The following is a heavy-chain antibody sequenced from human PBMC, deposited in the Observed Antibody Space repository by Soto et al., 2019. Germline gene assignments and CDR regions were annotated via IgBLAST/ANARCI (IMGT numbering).Heavy chain of an antibody. CDR2: ISGSGANT. CDR1: GFTFSSYA. Sequence: EVQLLESGGGLVQPGGSLRLSCAASGFTFSSYAMSWVRQAPGKGLEWVSAISGSGANTYYADSVKDRFTISRDNSKNTLYLQMNSLRAEDTAVYYCAKEELDRQGSGFDYWGQGTLVTVSS. J-gene: IGHJ4*02. CDR3: AKEELDRQGSGFDY. D-gene: IGHD1-1*01. V-gene: IGHV3-23*01.